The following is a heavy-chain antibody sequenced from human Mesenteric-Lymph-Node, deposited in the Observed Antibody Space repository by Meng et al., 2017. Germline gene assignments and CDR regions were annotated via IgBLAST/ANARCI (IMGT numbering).Heavy chain of an antibody. CDR2: IYTSGST. CDR3: ARSDSSGYYYYFDY. D-gene: IGHD3-22*01. Sequence: SETLSLTCTVSGGSISSGSYYWSWIRQPAGKGLEWIGRIYTSGSTNYNPSLKSRVTISVDTSKNQFSLKLSSVPAADTAVYYCARSDSSGYYYYFDYWGQGTLVTVSS. V-gene: IGHV4-61*02. J-gene: IGHJ4*02. CDR1: GGSISSGSYY.